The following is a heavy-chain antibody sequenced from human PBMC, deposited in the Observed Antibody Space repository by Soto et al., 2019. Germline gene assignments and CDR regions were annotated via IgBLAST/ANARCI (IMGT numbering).Heavy chain of an antibody. D-gene: IGHD1-26*01. J-gene: IGHJ4*02. CDR2: TSHDGSNE. Sequence: QVQLVESGGGVVQPGRSLRLSCAASGFTFSTYGMHWVRQAPGEGLEWVAITSHDGSNESYADSVKGRFTIFRDNSKDTLYLQMNSLRTDDTAVYYCATGSRWEATHPFDYWGQGTLVTVSS. V-gene: IGHV3-30*03. CDR3: ATGSRWEATHPFDY. CDR1: GFTFSTYG.